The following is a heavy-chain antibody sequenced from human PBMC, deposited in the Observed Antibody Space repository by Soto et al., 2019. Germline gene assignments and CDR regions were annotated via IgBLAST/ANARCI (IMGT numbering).Heavy chain of an antibody. V-gene: IGHV1-69*13. Sequence: GASVKVSCKASGGTFSSYAISWVRQAPGQGLEWMGGIIPIFGTANYAQKFQGRVTITADESTSTAYMELSSLRSEDTAVYYCASGFWSGYYSIRGFDPWGQGTLVTVSS. CDR2: IIPIFGTA. CDR1: GGTFSSYA. J-gene: IGHJ5*02. D-gene: IGHD3-3*01. CDR3: ASGFWSGYYSIRGFDP.